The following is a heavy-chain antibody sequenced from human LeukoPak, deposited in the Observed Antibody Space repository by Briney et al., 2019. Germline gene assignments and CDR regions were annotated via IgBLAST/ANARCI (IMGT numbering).Heavy chain of an antibody. CDR2: IYYSGST. J-gene: IGHJ4*02. CDR3: ARTGFYGDYFDY. V-gene: IGHV4-31*03. D-gene: IGHD4-17*01. Sequence: SETLSLTCTVSGGSISSGGYYWSWIRQHPGKGLEWIGYIYYSGSTYYNPSLKSRVTISVDTSKNQFSLKLSSVTAADTAVYYCARTGFYGDYFDYWGQGTLVTVSS. CDR1: GGSISSGGYY.